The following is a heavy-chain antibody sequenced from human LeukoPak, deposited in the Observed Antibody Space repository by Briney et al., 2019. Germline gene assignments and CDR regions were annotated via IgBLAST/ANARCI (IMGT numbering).Heavy chain of an antibody. CDR1: GYTFTSYG. D-gene: IGHD3-22*01. CDR2: ISAYNGNT. Sequence: ASVKVSCKASGYTFTSYGISWVRQAPGQGLEWMGWISAYNGNTNYAQKLQGRVTMTTDTSTSTAYMELRSLRSDDTAVYYCARDPYYYDSSGYYAELDRSYFDYWGQGTLVTVSS. J-gene: IGHJ4*02. CDR3: ARDPYYYDSSGYYAELDRSYFDY. V-gene: IGHV1-18*01.